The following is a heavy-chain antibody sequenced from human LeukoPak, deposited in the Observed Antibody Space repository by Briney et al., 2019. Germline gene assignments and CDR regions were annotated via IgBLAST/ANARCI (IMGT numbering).Heavy chain of an antibody. CDR2: IWYDGSNK. Sequence: GTSLRLSCAASGFTFSGYGMHWVRQAPGKGLEWVAVIWYDGSNKYYADSVKGRFTISRDNSKNTLYLQMNSLRAEDTAVYYCARDAGAINRGFDYWGQGALVTVSS. D-gene: IGHD1-14*01. CDR3: ARDAGAINRGFDY. J-gene: IGHJ4*02. V-gene: IGHV3-33*01. CDR1: GFTFSGYG.